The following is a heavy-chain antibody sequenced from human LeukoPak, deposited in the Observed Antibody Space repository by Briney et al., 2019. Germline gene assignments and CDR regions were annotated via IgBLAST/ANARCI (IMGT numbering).Heavy chain of an antibody. CDR3: AKAPDSVWGSYRNNYFDS. CDR1: GFTFSNYA. V-gene: IGHV3-23*01. J-gene: IGHJ5*01. Sequence: GGSLRLSCLASGFTFSNYAMTWVRQAPGKGLEWVSAITGSGPTTYYAASVKGRFTISRDNTNNLVSLQMSSLRAEDTAVYYCAKAPDSVWGSYRNNYFDSWGQGTLVSVS. D-gene: IGHD3-16*02. CDR2: ITGSGPTT.